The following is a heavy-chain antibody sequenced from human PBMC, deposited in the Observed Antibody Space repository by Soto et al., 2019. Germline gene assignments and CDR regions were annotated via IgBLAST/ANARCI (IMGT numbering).Heavy chain of an antibody. Sequence: LRLSCAASGFSFSGHWMSWVRQAPGKGLEWVANIKQDGSEKYYVDSVKGRFTVSRDNAKNSLYLQMSSLRGEDTAVYYCARIRCSSISCYIDYWGQGTLVTVSS. CDR1: GFSFSGHW. CDR3: ARIRCSSISCYIDY. D-gene: IGHD2-2*02. J-gene: IGHJ4*02. V-gene: IGHV3-7*01. CDR2: IKQDGSEK.